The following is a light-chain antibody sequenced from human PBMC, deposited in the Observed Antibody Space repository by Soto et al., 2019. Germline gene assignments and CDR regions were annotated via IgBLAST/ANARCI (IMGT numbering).Light chain of an antibody. CDR1: QSISSW. Sequence: DIHMNQSPSTLSASVGDRVTMTCRASQSISSWLAWYQQKPGKAPKLLIYKASSLQIGVPSRFSGSGSGTEFTLTISSLQPDDFATYYCQQYNIYWTFGQGTKV. CDR3: QQYNIYWT. V-gene: IGKV1-5*03. CDR2: KAS. J-gene: IGKJ1*01.